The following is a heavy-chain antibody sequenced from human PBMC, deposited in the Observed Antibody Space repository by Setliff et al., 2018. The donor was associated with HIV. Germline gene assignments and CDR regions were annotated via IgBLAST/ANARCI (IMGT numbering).Heavy chain of an antibody. CDR1: NGSFSGYY. V-gene: IGHV4-34*01. CDR3: AAWGPRYSYAPYFFDS. Sequence: KTSETLSLTCAVYNGSFSGYYWTWIRQPPGKGLEWIGEINDSGSTNYSPSLKSRVTISADASRNQFSLRLSSVTAADTAVYYCAAWGPRYSYAPYFFDSWGQGTLVTVSS. CDR2: INDSGST. J-gene: IGHJ4*02. D-gene: IGHD5-18*01.